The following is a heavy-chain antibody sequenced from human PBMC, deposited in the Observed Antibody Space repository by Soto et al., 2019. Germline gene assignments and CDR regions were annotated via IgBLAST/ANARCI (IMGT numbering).Heavy chain of an antibody. J-gene: IGHJ3*01. CDR3: AKDDTMTVAYDAFDV. CDR2: ISGSGRST. D-gene: IGHD3-22*01. V-gene: IGHV3-23*01. Sequence: PGGSLRLSCAASGFTFDDYAMSWVRQAPGKGLEWVSAISGSGRSTYYADSAKGRFTISRDNSKNTLYLQMNSLRAEDTALYYCAKDDTMTVAYDAFDVWGQGTMVTVSS. CDR1: GFTFDDYA.